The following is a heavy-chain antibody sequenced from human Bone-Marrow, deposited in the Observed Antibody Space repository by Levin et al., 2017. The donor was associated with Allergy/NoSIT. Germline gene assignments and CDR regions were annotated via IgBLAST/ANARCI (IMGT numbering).Heavy chain of an antibody. J-gene: IGHJ3*02. CDR1: GFTFSSYS. D-gene: IGHD4-17*01. CDR2: ISSSSSYI. V-gene: IGHV3-21*01. CDR3: ARDEVYGDPSAFDI. Sequence: ETLSLTCAASGFTFSSYSMNWVRQAPGKGLEWVSSISSSSSYIYYADSVKGRFTISRDNAKNSLYLQMNSLRAEDTAVYYCARDEVYGDPSAFDIWGQGTMVTVSS.